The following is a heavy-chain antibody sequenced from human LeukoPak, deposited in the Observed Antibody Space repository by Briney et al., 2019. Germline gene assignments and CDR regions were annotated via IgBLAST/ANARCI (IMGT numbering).Heavy chain of an antibody. J-gene: IGHJ6*02. D-gene: IGHD2-2*01. Sequence: ASVKVSCKASGGTFSSYAISWVRQAPGQGLEWMGGIIPIFGTANYAQKSQGRVTITADESTSTAYMELSSLRSEDTAVYYCARDLGVGRYCSSTSCYGGYYYYGMDVWGQGTTVTVSS. V-gene: IGHV1-69*13. CDR3: ARDLGVGRYCSSTSCYGGYYYYGMDV. CDR1: GGTFSSYA. CDR2: IIPIFGTA.